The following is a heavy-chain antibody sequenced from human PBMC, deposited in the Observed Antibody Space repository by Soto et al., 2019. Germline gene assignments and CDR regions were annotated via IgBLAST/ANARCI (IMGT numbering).Heavy chain of an antibody. Sequence: ASVKVSCKASGGTFSSYTISWVRQAPGQGLEWMGGIIPIFGTANYAQKFQGRVTITADESTSTAYMELSSLRSEDTAVYYCAKGGSTSRWPYYYGMDVWGQGTTVTVSS. CDR2: IIPIFGTA. CDR1: GGTFSSYT. D-gene: IGHD2-2*01. CDR3: AKGGSTSRWPYYYGMDV. J-gene: IGHJ6*02. V-gene: IGHV1-69*13.